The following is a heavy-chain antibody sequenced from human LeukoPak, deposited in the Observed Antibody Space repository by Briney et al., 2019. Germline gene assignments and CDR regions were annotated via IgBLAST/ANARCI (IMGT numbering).Heavy chain of an antibody. J-gene: IGHJ3*02. D-gene: IGHD3-22*01. Sequence: GGSLRLSCAASGFSFSNDWMCWVRQAPGKGLEWVASINQDGSKKYYADSVKGRFTISRDNAKNSLYLQMNSLRDEDTAVYYCARDSPLYYYDSSGYFDDAFDIWGQGTMVTVSS. CDR1: GFSFSNDW. CDR2: INQDGSKK. CDR3: ARDSPLYYYDSSGYFDDAFDI. V-gene: IGHV3-7*01.